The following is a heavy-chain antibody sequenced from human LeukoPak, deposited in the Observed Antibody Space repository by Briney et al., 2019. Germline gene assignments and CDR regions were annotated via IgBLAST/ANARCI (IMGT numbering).Heavy chain of an antibody. V-gene: IGHV4-59*01. CDR2: IYYSGST. CDR1: GGSISSYY. J-gene: IGHJ3*02. D-gene: IGHD3-22*01. Sequence: SETLSLTCTVSGGSISSYYWSWIRQPPGKGLEWIGYIYYSGSTNYNPSLKSRVTISVDTSKNQFSLKLSSVTAADTAVYYCARERYYYDSSAMPRVFDIWGQGTMVTVSS. CDR3: ARERYYYDSSAMPRVFDI.